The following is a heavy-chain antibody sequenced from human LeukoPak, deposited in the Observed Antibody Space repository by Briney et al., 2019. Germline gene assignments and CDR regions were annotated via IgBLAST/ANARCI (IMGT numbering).Heavy chain of an antibody. CDR3: ARDAHSGSYSAAY. Sequence: GGSLRLSCAAPGFTFSDYYMSWIRQAPGKGLEWVSYISSSGSTIYYADSVKGRFTISRDNAKNSLYLQMNSLRAEDTAVYYCARDAHSGSYSAAYWGQGTLVTVSS. J-gene: IGHJ4*02. CDR1: GFTFSDYY. CDR2: ISSSGSTI. V-gene: IGHV3-11*01. D-gene: IGHD1-26*01.